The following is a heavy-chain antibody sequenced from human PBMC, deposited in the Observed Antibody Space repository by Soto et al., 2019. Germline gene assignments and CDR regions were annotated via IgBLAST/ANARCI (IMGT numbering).Heavy chain of an antibody. J-gene: IGHJ6*03. CDR3: ARGQYSSSWSDYYYYMDV. CDR2: MNPNSGNT. CDR1: GYTFTSYD. Sequence: ASVKVSCTASGYTFTSYDINWVRQATGQGLEWMGWMNPNSGNTGYAQKFQGRVTMTRNTSISTAYMELSSLRSEDTAVYYCARGQYSSSWSDYYYYMDVWGKGTTVTVSS. V-gene: IGHV1-8*01. D-gene: IGHD6-13*01.